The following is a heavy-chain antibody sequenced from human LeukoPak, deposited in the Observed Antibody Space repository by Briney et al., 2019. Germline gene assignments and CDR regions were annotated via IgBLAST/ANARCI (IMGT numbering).Heavy chain of an antibody. D-gene: IGHD4-17*01. Sequence: SETLSLTCTVSGGSISSGDYYWSWIRQPPGKGLEWIGEINHSGSTNYNPSLKSRVTISVDTSKNQFSLKLSSVTAADTAVYYCAILNYGDSDRYFDYWGQGTLVTISS. CDR2: INHSGST. CDR3: AILNYGDSDRYFDY. V-gene: IGHV4-34*01. J-gene: IGHJ4*02. CDR1: GGSISSGDYY.